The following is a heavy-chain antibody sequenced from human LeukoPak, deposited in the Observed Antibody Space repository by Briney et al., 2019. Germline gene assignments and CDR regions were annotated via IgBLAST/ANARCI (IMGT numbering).Heavy chain of an antibody. CDR2: VSFDGSNN. D-gene: IGHD6-19*01. V-gene: IGHV3-30*18. Sequence: GSPLRLSCAPSGFIFNNYDMHWVPHAPGKGLEGVAGVSFDGSNNYYADSVNGRVTISRDNSKNKLYLQMNSLRAEDTAVYSCAKGLGQWLVIFDSWGQGTLVTVSS. CDR3: AKGLGQWLVIFDS. J-gene: IGHJ4*02. CDR1: GFIFNNYD.